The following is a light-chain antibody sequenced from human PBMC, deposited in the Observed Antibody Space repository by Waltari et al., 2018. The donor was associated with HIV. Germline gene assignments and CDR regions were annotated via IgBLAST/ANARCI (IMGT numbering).Light chain of an antibody. CDR1: SSNIVAGSD. Sequence: QPALTQPHSVSGAPRQRVTITSTGTSSNIVAGSDVHCYQHLPGTAPKLFIYRSSNRPSGVPDRVSASKSGTSASLVITGLQAEDEADYFCQSYDNSLSTYVFGSGTTVTVL. CDR2: RSS. J-gene: IGLJ1*01. CDR3: QSYDNSLSTYV. V-gene: IGLV1-40*01.